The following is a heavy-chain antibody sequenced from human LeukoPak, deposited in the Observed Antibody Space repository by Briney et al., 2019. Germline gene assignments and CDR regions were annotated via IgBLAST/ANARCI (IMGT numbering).Heavy chain of an antibody. Sequence: PSETLSLTCAVYGGSFSGYYWSWIRQPPGKWLEWIGEINHSGSTNYNPSLKSRVTISVDTSKNQFSLKLSSVTAADTAVYYCARVDTAMALNFDYWGQGTLVTVSS. D-gene: IGHD5-18*01. CDR2: INHSGST. CDR3: ARVDTAMALNFDY. CDR1: GGSFSGYY. J-gene: IGHJ4*02. V-gene: IGHV4-34*01.